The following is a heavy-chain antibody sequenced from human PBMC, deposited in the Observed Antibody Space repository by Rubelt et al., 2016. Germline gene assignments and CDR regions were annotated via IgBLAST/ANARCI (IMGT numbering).Heavy chain of an antibody. CDR2: IQSDGSIT. CDR3: AILRWADV. D-gene: IGHD4-23*01. J-gene: IGHJ6*02. Sequence: VQLVESGGGVVQPGRSLRLSCAASGFTFSSYWMHWVRQAPGKGLVWVSRIQSDGSITENADSVKGRFTISRDNAKNTLYLQMNSLRAEDTAVYYCAILRWADVWGQGTTVTVSS. V-gene: IGHV3-74*02. CDR1: GFTFSSYW.